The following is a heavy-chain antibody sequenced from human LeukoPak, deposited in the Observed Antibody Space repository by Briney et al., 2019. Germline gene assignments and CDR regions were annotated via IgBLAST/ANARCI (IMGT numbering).Heavy chain of an antibody. CDR3: AKDSKLLWFGELFPGSYFDY. Sequence: GGSLRLSCAASGFTFDDYTMPWVRHAPGKGLEWVSLISWDGGSTYYADSVKGRFTISRDNSKNSLYLQMNSLRTEDTALYYCAKDSKLLWFGELFPGSYFDYWGQGTLVTVSS. V-gene: IGHV3-43*01. CDR1: GFTFDDYT. J-gene: IGHJ4*02. CDR2: ISWDGGST. D-gene: IGHD3-10*01.